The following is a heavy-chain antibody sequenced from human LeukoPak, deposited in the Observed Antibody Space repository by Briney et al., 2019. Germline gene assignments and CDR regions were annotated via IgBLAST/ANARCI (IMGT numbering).Heavy chain of an antibody. Sequence: GASVKVSCKASGYTFTGYYLHWVRQAPGQGLEWMGRINSNSGGTELAQKFQGRVTMTRDTSISTAYMEVSSLRSDDTAVYYCARDLSSTPNWELDYWGQGTLVTVPS. CDR1: GYTFTGYY. CDR2: INSNSGGT. CDR3: ARDLSSTPNWELDY. V-gene: IGHV1-2*06. J-gene: IGHJ4*02. D-gene: IGHD7-27*01.